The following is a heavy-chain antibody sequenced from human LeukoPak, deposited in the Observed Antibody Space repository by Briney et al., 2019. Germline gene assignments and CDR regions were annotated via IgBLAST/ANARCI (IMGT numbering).Heavy chain of an antibody. CDR1: GFTFSSYA. Sequence: PGGSLRLSCAASGFTFSSYAMHWVRQAPGKGREWVAVISYDGSNKHYADPVKVRFTISRDNSKNTLYLQINSLRAEDTGVYYCARGRSSGWYEFVGQFDYWGQGTLVTVSS. J-gene: IGHJ4*02. V-gene: IGHV3-30*04. CDR2: ISYDGSNK. D-gene: IGHD6-19*01. CDR3: ARGRSSGWYEFVGQFDY.